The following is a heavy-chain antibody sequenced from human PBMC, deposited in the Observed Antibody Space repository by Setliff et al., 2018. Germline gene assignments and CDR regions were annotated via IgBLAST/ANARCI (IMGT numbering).Heavy chain of an antibody. CDR1: GFTFGDFA. D-gene: IGHD4-17*01. CDR3: SRDLQGSGDYVVDY. CDR2: IKKDGSIK. V-gene: IGHV3-7*01. J-gene: IGHJ4*02. Sequence: GSLRLSCAASGFTFGDFAMTWVRQAPGKGLEWVANIKKDGSIKYYLDSVRGRFTISRDNAENSLTLQMNSLRVEDTAVYYCSRDLQGSGDYVVDYWGQGTLVTVSS.